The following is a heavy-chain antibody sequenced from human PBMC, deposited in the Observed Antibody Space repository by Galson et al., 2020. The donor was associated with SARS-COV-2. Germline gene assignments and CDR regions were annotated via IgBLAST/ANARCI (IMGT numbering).Heavy chain of an antibody. Sequence: GGPLRLSCVVSGFTFKDFWMSWFRQAPGKGLEWVANIKGDGSETNYADSVKGRFSISRDNAIDSLFLQMDSLTGDDTATYYCSREGWQGGYWGQGTRVTVSS. V-gene: IGHV3-7*01. CDR1: GFTFKDFW. CDR3: SREGWQGGY. D-gene: IGHD6-19*01. J-gene: IGHJ4*02. CDR2: IKGDGSET.